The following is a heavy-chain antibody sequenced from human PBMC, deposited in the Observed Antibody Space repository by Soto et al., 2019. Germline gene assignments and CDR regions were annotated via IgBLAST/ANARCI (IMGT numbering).Heavy chain of an antibody. CDR1: GFNVNSDY. Sequence: GGSLRLSCAASGFNVNSDYMNWVRQTPGKGLEWVASIYSGETTYYADSVRGRFTISSDKSKNTLYFQLSSLRIEDTAVYYCTRGGRGLGRLSLFEYWGQGVLVTVSS. CDR3: TRGGRGLGRLSLFEY. J-gene: IGHJ4*02. D-gene: IGHD1-26*01. V-gene: IGHV3-53*01. CDR2: IYSGETT.